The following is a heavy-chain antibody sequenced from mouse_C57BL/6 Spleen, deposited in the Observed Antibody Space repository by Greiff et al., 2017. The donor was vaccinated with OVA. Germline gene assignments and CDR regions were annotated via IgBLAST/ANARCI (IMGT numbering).Heavy chain of an antibody. CDR3: ARDGLGEGDFDY. Sequence: EVMLVESEGGLVQPGSSLKLSCTASGFTFSDYYMAWVRQVPEKGLEWVANINYDGSSTYYLDSLKSRFIISRDNAKNILYLQMSSLKSEDTATYYCARDGLGEGDFDYWGQGTTLTVSS. V-gene: IGHV5-16*01. CDR2: INYDGSST. D-gene: IGHD4-1*01. J-gene: IGHJ2*01. CDR1: GFTFSDYY.